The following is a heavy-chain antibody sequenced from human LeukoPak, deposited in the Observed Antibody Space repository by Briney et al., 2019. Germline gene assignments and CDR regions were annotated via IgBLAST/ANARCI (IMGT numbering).Heavy chain of an antibody. CDR1: GYTFTIYG. Sequence: ASVKVSCKASGYTFTIYGISWLRQAPGQGLEWMGWISAYDGKTNYAQKFQGRVTMTTDTSTSTAYMELRSLRSDDTAVYYCARDHCTSSNCYTMWFDPWGQGTLVTVSS. V-gene: IGHV1-18*01. CDR3: ARDHCTSSNCYTMWFDP. D-gene: IGHD2-2*02. CDR2: ISAYDGKT. J-gene: IGHJ5*02.